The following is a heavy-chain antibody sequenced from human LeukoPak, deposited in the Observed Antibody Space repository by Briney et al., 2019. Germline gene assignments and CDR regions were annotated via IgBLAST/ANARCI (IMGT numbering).Heavy chain of an antibody. V-gene: IGHV4-59*01. CDR1: GGSISSYY. Sequence: SETLSLTCTVSGGSISSYYWSWIRQPPGKGLEWIGYIYYSGSTNYNPSLKSRVTISVDTSKDQFSLKLSSVTAADTAVYYCAKEADYYGMDVWGQGTTVTVSS. CDR3: AKEADYYGMDV. CDR2: IYYSGST. J-gene: IGHJ6*02.